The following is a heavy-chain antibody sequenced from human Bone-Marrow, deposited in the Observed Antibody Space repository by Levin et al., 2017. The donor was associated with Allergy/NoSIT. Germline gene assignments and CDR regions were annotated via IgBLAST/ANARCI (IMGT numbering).Heavy chain of an antibody. J-gene: IGHJ4*02. V-gene: IGHV3-21*01. CDR3: ARDGGRYCTNGVCYPAPY. CDR2: ISSSSSYI. CDR1: GFTFSSYS. D-gene: IGHD2-8*01. Sequence: PGGSLRLSCAASGFTFSSYSMNWVRQAPGKGLEWVSSISSSSSYIYYADSVKGRFTISRDNAKNSLYLQMNSLRAEDTAVYYCARDGGRYCTNGVCYPAPYWGQGTLVTVSS.